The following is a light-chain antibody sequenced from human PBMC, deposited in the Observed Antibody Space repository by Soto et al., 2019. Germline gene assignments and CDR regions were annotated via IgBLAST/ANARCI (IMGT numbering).Light chain of an antibody. CDR3: MQALQTRYT. CDR2: LGS. CDR1: QSLLHSNGYTY. J-gene: IGKJ2*01. Sequence: DIVMTQSPLSLPVTPGEPASISCRSSQSLLHSNGYTYLDWYLQKPGQSPQLLVYLGSNRASGVPDRFSGSGSGTDFTLKISRVEAEDVGVYYCMQALQTRYTFGQGTKLEIK. V-gene: IGKV2-28*01.